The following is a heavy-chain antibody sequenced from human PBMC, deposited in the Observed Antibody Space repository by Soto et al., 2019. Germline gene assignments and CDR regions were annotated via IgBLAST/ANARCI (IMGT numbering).Heavy chain of an antibody. D-gene: IGHD3-3*01. CDR1: GFTFSSYA. V-gene: IGHV3-64*01. Sequence: GGSLRLSCAASGFTFSSYAMHWVRQAPGKGLEYVSAISSNGGSTYYANSVKGRFTISRDNSKNTLYLQMGSLRAEDMAVYYCARTYYDFWSGYYFYYMDVWGKGTTVTVSS. CDR2: ISSNGGST. J-gene: IGHJ6*03. CDR3: ARTYYDFWSGYYFYYMDV.